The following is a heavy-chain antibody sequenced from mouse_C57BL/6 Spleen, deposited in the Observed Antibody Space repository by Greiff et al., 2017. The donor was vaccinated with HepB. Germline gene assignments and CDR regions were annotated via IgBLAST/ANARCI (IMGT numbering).Heavy chain of an antibody. CDR1: GYTFTSYW. D-gene: IGHD1-1*01. J-gene: IGHJ4*01. CDR3: ARWTVVSTCSYAMDY. CDR2: IDPSDSET. V-gene: IGHV1-52*01. Sequence: VQLQQSGAELVRPGSSVKLSCKASGYTFTSYWMHWVKQRPIQGLEWIGNIDPSDSETHYNQKFKDKATLTVDKSSSTAYMQLSSLTSEASAVYYCARWTVVSTCSYAMDYWGQGTSVTVSS.